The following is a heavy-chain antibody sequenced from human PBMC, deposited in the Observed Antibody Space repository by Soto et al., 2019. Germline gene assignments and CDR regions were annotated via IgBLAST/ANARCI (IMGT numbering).Heavy chain of an antibody. CDR2: MNPDSGNT. D-gene: IGHD3-16*01. CDR1: GYTFTNYD. J-gene: IGHJ5*02. CDR3: ARGRFRRTWFDP. V-gene: IGHV1-8*01. Sequence: QVQLVQSGAEVKKPGASVKVSCKASGYTFTNYDIQWVRQATGQGLEWMGWMNPDSGNTGQSKQFQGRVTMTRDTAISTAYMEMSSLRFDDTAVYYCARGRFRRTWFDPWGQGTLVSVSS.